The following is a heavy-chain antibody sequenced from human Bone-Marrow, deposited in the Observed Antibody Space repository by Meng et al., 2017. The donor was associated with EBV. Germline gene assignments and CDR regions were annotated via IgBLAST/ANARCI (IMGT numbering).Heavy chain of an antibody. V-gene: IGHV4-34*01. CDR2: INHSGST. D-gene: IGHD1-26*01. Sequence: HGEPPQWGAGLLKPSETLSLTCVVYGGSFSGYYWSWIRQPPGKGLEWIGEINHSGSTNYNPSLKSRVTISVDTSKNQFSLKLSSVTAADTAVYYCARVVWSIVGATQWFDPWGQGTLVTVSS. CDR1: GGSFSGYY. CDR3: ARVVWSIVGATQWFDP. J-gene: IGHJ5*02.